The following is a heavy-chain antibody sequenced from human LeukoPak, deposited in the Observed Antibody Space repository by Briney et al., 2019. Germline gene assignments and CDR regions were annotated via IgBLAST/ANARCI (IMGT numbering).Heavy chain of an antibody. CDR2: ISGSGGST. D-gene: IGHD2-2*01. CDR3: AKEVGGCSSTSCEENNY. CDR1: GFTFSSYA. V-gene: IGHV3-23*01. J-gene: IGHJ4*02. Sequence: GGPLRLSCAASGFTFSSYAMSWVRQAPGKGLEWVSAISGSGGSTYYADSVKGRFTISRDNSKNTLYLQMNSLRAEDTAVYYCAKEVGGCSSTSCEENNYWGQGTLVTVSS.